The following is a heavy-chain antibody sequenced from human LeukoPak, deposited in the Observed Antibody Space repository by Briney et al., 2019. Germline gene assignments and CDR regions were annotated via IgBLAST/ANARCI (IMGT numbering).Heavy chain of an antibody. CDR3: ARDRYFDWLLRHNAFDI. Sequence: ASVKVSCKASGYTFTSYGISWVRQAPGQGLEWMGWISAYNGNTNYAQKLQGRVTMTTDTSTSTAYMELRSLRSDDTAVYYCARDRYFDWLLRHNAFDIWGQGTMVTVSS. J-gene: IGHJ3*02. V-gene: IGHV1-18*01. CDR1: GYTFTSYG. D-gene: IGHD3-9*01. CDR2: ISAYNGNT.